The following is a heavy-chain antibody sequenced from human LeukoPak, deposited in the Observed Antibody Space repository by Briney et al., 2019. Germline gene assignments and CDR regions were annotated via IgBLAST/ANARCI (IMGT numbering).Heavy chain of an antibody. CDR2: INPKSGGT. CDR3: ARGTVGDSYGPTDAFDI. CDR1: GYTFSGYY. V-gene: IGHV1-2*06. Sequence: ASVKVSCKASGYTFSGYYMHWVRQAPGQGLEWMGRINPKSGGTSYAQKFQGRVTMTRDTSISTAYMELSRLRSDDTAVYYCARGTVGDSYGPTDAFDIWGQGTMVTVSS. J-gene: IGHJ3*02. D-gene: IGHD5-18*01.